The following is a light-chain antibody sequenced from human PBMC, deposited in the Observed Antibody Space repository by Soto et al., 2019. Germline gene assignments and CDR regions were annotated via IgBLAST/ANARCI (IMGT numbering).Light chain of an antibody. CDR3: QSADSSGTYVV. CDR1: ALPKQY. V-gene: IGLV3-25*03. J-gene: IGLJ2*01. CDR2: KDS. Sequence: SYELTQPPSVSVSPGQTARITCSGDALPKQYAYWYQQMPGQAPVLVIYKDSERPSGIPERFSGSSSGTTVTLTISGVQAEDEADYYCQSADSSGTYVVFGGVTKLTVL.